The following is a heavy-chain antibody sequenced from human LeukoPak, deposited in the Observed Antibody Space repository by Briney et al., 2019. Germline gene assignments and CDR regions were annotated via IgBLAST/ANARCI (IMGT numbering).Heavy chain of an antibody. Sequence: ASVKVSCKASGYNFIDFSMHWVRQAPGQGLEWMGWINQNSGGTNYAQNFRGRVTMTWDPSISTAYMELRSLRYDDTAVYYCAREGWDPHLEYWGQGTLVTVSS. D-gene: IGHD1-26*01. V-gene: IGHV1-2*02. CDR1: GYNFIDFS. CDR3: AREGWDPHLEY. CDR2: INQNSGGT. J-gene: IGHJ4*02.